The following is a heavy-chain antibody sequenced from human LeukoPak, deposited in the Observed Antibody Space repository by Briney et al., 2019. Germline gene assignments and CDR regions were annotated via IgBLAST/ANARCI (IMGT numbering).Heavy chain of an antibody. CDR2: IIPIFGTA. Sequence: GASVTVSCKASGLSLTHGGISWVRQAPGQGLEWMGGIIPIFGTANYAQKFQGRVTITTDESTSTAYMELSSLRSEDTAVYYCATRLKNGDTAMVTDYWGQGTLVTVSS. V-gene: IGHV1-69*05. CDR1: GLSLTHGG. D-gene: IGHD5-18*01. CDR3: ATRLKNGDTAMVTDY. J-gene: IGHJ4*02.